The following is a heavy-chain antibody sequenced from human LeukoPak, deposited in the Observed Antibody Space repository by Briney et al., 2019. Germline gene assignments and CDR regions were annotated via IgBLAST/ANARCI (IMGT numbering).Heavy chain of an antibody. V-gene: IGHV3-20*04. CDR3: ARIYYYDSSGSSFDY. Sequence: PGGSLRLSCAASGFTFDDYGMSWVRQAPGKGLEWVSGINWNGGSTGYADSVKGRFTISRDNAKNSLYLQMNSLRAEDTALYYCARIYYYDSSGSSFDYWGQGTLATVSS. J-gene: IGHJ4*02. D-gene: IGHD3-22*01. CDR2: INWNGGST. CDR1: GFTFDDYG.